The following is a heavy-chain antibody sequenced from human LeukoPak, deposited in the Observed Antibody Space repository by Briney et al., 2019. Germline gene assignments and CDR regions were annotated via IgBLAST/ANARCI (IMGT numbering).Heavy chain of an antibody. Sequence: SETLSLTCAVYGGSFSGYYWSWIRQPPGKGLEWFGEINHSGSTNYNPSLKSRVTISVDTSKNQFSLKLSSVTAADTAVYYCARRRGSGSYYGIDYWGQGTLVTVSS. D-gene: IGHD3-10*01. J-gene: IGHJ4*02. CDR1: GGSFSGYY. CDR3: ARRRGSGSYYGIDY. CDR2: INHSGST. V-gene: IGHV4-34*01.